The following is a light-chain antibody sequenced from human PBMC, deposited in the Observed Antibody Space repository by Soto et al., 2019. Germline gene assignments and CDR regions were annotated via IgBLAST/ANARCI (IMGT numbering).Light chain of an antibody. V-gene: IGLV2-14*03. CDR1: SSDVGGYNY. J-gene: IGLJ3*02. CDR3: SSFTSTSTVV. Sequence: QSALAQPASVSGSPGQSITISCTGTSSDVGGYNYVSWYQQHPGKAPKLMIYDVSYRPSGTSNRFSGSKSGNTASLIISGLQADDEADYYCSSFTSTSTVVFGGGTKVTVL. CDR2: DVS.